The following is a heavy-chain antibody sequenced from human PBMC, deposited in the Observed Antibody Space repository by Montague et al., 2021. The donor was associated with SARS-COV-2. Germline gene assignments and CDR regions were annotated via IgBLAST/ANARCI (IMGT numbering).Heavy chain of an antibody. V-gene: IGHV4-39*07. CDR3: ARHSAGYYGSGDYGGMDA. Sequence: SETLSLTCTVSGGSISSSRYYWGWIRQPPGKGLEWIGSIYYSGSTYYNPSLKSRVTISVDTSTNQFSLKLSSVTAADTAVYYCARHSAGYYGSGDYGGMDAWGQGTSVTVSS. CDR2: IYYSGST. D-gene: IGHD3-10*01. J-gene: IGHJ6*02. CDR1: GGSISSSRYY.